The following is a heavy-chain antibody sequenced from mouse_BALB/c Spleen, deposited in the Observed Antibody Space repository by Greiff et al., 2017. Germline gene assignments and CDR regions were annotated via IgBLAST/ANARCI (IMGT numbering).Heavy chain of an antibody. Sequence: VQLKESGPELVKPGASVKISCKASGYTFTDYNMHWVKQSHGKSLEWIGYIYPYNGGTGYNQKFKSKATLTVDNSSSTAYMELRSLTSEDSAVYYCARHYRYDGYAMDYWGQGTSVTVSS. CDR2: IYPYNGGT. V-gene: IGHV1S29*02. CDR3: ARHYRYDGYAMDY. J-gene: IGHJ4*01. D-gene: IGHD2-14*01. CDR1: GYTFTDYN.